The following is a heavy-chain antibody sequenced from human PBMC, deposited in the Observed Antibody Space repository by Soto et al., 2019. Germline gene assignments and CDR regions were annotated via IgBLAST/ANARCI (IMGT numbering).Heavy chain of an antibody. J-gene: IGHJ4*02. Sequence: QSQTLSLTCTVSGGSISSSSYYWGWIRQPPGKGLEWIGSIYYSGSTYYNPSLKSRVTISVDTSKNQFSLKLSSVTAADTAVYYCARPSGSSWYYFDYWGQGTLVTVSS. V-gene: IGHV4-39*01. CDR2: IYYSGST. CDR1: GGSISSSSYY. CDR3: ARPSGSSWYYFDY. D-gene: IGHD6-13*01.